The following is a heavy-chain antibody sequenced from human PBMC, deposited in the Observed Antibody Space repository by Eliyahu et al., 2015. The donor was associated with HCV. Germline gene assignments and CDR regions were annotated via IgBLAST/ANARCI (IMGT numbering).Heavy chain of an antibody. V-gene: IGHV4-59*01. J-gene: IGHJ5*02. D-gene: IGHD6-19*01. Sequence: QVQLEESGPGLVKPSETLSLTCTVSXGXIXPYSWRWXRQPPGKXLEWIGDIHYSGSTNYNPSLKSRVTISVDTSKNQFSLNLTSVTAADTAMYYCASGGGGIAVTGTGGWFDPWGQGTLVTVSS. CDR3: ASGGGGIAVTGTGGWFDP. CDR1: XGXIXPYS. CDR2: IHYSGST.